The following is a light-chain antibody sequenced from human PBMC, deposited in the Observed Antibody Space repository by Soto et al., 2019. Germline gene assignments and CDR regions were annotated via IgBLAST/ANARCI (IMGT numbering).Light chain of an antibody. CDR3: QQYDACPLT. CDR1: QNSHNH. CDR2: DAI. Sequence: EIVLTQSPGTLSLSPWERVTLSCRASQNSHNHMSWFLQKPGQTPRLLIYDAIIRAADVPARFSGSWSGKEFTLTINCLQSEDLAVYYCQQYDACPLTCGGGTNVEIK. J-gene: IGKJ4*02. V-gene: IGKV3-15*01.